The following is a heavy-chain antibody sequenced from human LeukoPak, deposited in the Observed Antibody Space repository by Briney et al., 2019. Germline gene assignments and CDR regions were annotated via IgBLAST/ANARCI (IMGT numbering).Heavy chain of an antibody. CDR3: TTDFRRQPLGN. Sequence: TGGSLRLSCAASGFTFSDYYMGWIRQTAGKGLEWVSSISGSGNTTYYADSVKGRFTISRDNSKNTLYLQMNSLKTEDTAVYYCTTDFRRQPLGNWGQGTLVTVSS. D-gene: IGHD3-16*01. V-gene: IGHV3-11*01. CDR1: GFTFSDYY. CDR2: ISGSGNTT. J-gene: IGHJ4*02.